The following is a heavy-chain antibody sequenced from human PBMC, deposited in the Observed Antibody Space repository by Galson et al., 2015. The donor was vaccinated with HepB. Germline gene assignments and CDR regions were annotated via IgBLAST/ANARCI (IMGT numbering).Heavy chain of an antibody. CDR3: ARNYDSSPLDY. CDR1: GGTFSYN. D-gene: IGHD3-22*01. CDR2: IIPILGIT. V-gene: IGHV1-69*02. Sequence: SVKVSCKASGGTFSYNVSWVRQAPGQGLEWMGRIIPILGITNYAQKFQARVTITADKSSNTVYMELSSLRSEDTAVYYCARNYDSSPLDYWGQGTLVTVSS. J-gene: IGHJ4*02.